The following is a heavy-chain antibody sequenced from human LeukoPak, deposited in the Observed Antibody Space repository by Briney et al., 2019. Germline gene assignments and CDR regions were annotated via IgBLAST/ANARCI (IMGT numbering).Heavy chain of an antibody. Sequence: GGSLRLSCAASGFTFSSYGMHWVRQAPGKGLEWVSSISSSSSYIYYADSVKGRFTISRDNAKNSLYLQINSLRAEDTAVYYCAKDAPYYYDSSGYGGAFDIWGQGTMVTVSS. J-gene: IGHJ3*02. CDR2: ISSSSSYI. D-gene: IGHD3-22*01. V-gene: IGHV3-21*04. CDR1: GFTFSSYG. CDR3: AKDAPYYYDSSGYGGAFDI.